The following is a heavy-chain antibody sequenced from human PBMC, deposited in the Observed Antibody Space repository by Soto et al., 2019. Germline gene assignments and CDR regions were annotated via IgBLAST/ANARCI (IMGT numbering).Heavy chain of an antibody. Sequence: GGSLKLSCAASGFTFSNAWMSWVRQAPGKGLEWVGRIKNKTDGGTTDYAAPVKGRFTISRDDSKNTLYLQMNSLKTEDTAVYYCTTDKAPGYFDLWGRGTLVTVSS. CDR2: IKNKTDGGTT. CDR1: GFTFSNAW. V-gene: IGHV3-15*01. CDR3: TTDKAPGYFDL. J-gene: IGHJ2*01.